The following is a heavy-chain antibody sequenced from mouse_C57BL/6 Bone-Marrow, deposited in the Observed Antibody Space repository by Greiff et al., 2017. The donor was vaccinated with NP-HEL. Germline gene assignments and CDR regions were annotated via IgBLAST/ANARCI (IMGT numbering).Heavy chain of an antibody. CDR2: IDPSDSYT. J-gene: IGHJ3*01. V-gene: IGHV1-50*01. CDR1: GYTFTTYW. CDR3: AIKAYYGRSYEFAY. D-gene: IGHD1-1*01. Sequence: QVQLKQPGAELVKPGASVKLSCKASGYTFTTYWMQWVKQRPGQGLEWIGEIDPSDSYTNYNQKVKGKATLPVDKSSSTANMQLSSLTSEDSAVYYCAIKAYYGRSYEFAYWGQGTLVTVSA.